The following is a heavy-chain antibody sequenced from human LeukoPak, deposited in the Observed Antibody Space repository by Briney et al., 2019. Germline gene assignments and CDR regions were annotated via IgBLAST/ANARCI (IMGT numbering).Heavy chain of an antibody. CDR2: IYYSGST. Sequence: SETLSLTCRVSSGSITSYYWSWLRQPPGKGLEWIGYIYYSGSTNYNPSVKSRVTMSVDTSKNQFSLKLNSVTAADTAVYYCATLWRLGASTGEAFDIWGQGTMVTVSS. D-gene: IGHD1-26*01. V-gene: IGHV4-59*01. CDR1: SGSITSYY. J-gene: IGHJ3*02. CDR3: ATLWRLGASTGEAFDI.